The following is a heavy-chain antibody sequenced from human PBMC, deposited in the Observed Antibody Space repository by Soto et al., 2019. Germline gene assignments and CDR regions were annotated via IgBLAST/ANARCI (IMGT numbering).Heavy chain of an antibody. CDR2: IWYDGSNK. Sequence: PGGSLRLSCAASGFTFSSYGMHWVRQAPGKGLEWVAVIWYDGSNKYYADSVKGRFTISRDNSKNTLYLQMNSLRAEDTAVYYCARSTMVYAIVNFDYWGQGTLVTVSS. V-gene: IGHV3-33*01. D-gene: IGHD2-8*01. J-gene: IGHJ4*02. CDR1: GFTFSSYG. CDR3: ARSTMVYAIVNFDY.